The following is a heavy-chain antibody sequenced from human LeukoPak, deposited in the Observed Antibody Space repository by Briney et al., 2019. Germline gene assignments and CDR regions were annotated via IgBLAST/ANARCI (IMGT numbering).Heavy chain of an antibody. J-gene: IGHJ4*02. CDR3: ARLPTVTTPLTY. Sequence: ASVKVSCKAPGYTFTGYYIHWVRQAPGQGLEWMGRINPNSGDTNYAQKFQGRVTMTRDTSITTSYMELSRLTSDDTAVYYCARLPTVTTPLTYWGQGTLVTVSS. CDR2: INPNSGDT. D-gene: IGHD4-17*01. V-gene: IGHV1-2*06. CDR1: GYTFTGYY.